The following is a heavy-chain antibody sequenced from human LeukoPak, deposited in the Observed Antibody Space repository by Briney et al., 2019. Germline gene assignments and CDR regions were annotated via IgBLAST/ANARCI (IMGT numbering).Heavy chain of an antibody. CDR3: ARAPLYCSSTSCYSGANFDY. Sequence: PSETLSLTCAVYGGSFSGYYWSWIRQPPGKGLEWIGEINHSGSTNYNPSLKSRVTISVDTSKNQFSLKLSSVTAADTAVYYCARAPLYCSSTSCYSGANFDYWAREPWSPSPQ. J-gene: IGHJ4*02. D-gene: IGHD2-2*02. CDR1: GGSFSGYY. V-gene: IGHV4-34*01. CDR2: INHSGST.